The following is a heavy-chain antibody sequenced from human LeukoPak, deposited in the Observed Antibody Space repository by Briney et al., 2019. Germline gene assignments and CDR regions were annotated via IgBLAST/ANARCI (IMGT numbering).Heavy chain of an antibody. CDR1: GGTFSSYA. J-gene: IGHJ4*02. CDR3: ARAPLLWFGEFVTTGYYFDY. Sequence: ASVKVSCKASGGTFSSYAISWVRQAPGQGLEWMGGINPNSGSTNYAQKFQGRVTMTRDTSISTAYMELSRLRSDDTAVYYCARAPLLWFGEFVTTGYYFDYWGQGTLVTVSS. V-gene: IGHV1-2*02. CDR2: INPNSGST. D-gene: IGHD3-10*01.